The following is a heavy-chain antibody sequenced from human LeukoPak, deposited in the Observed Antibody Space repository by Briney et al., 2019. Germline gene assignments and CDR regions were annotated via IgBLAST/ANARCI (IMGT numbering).Heavy chain of an antibody. CDR1: GFTFSSYG. D-gene: IGHD5-18*01. CDR3: ARDRGYSYGYYY. V-gene: IGHV3-33*01. Sequence: GGSLRLSCAASGFTFSSYGMHWVRQAPGKGLEWVAVIWYDGSNKYYADSVKGRFTISRDNAKNSLYLQMNSLRAEDTAVYYCARDRGYSYGYYYWGQGTLVTVSS. J-gene: IGHJ4*02. CDR2: IWYDGSNK.